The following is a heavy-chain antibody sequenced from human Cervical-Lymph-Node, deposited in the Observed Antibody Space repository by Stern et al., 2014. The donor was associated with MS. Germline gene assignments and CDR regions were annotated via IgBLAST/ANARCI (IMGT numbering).Heavy chain of an antibody. Sequence: VQLVESGGGLVQPGGSLRLSCAASIFSFSSLSMNWVRQAPGKGLEGISYISSSSGTIYYADSVKGRFTISRDNAKNSLFLQMNSLTEEDTAVYYCARISGWGGYWGQGTLVTVSS. CDR2: ISSSSGTI. J-gene: IGHJ4*02. D-gene: IGHD6-19*01. CDR1: IFSFSSLS. CDR3: ARISGWGGY. V-gene: IGHV3-48*02.